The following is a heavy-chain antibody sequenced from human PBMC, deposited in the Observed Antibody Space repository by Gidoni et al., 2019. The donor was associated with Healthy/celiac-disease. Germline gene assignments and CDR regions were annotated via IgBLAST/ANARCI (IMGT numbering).Heavy chain of an antibody. CDR3: ARTYDFWSGYSVPGAFDI. Sequence: EVQLVESGGGLVQPGGSLRLSCAASGFTFSRYWMSWVRQAPGKGLEWVANIKQDGSEKYYVDSVKGRFTISRDNAKNSLYLQMNSLRAEDTAVYYCARTYDFWSGYSVPGAFDIWGQGTMVTVSS. D-gene: IGHD3-3*01. CDR1: GFTFSRYW. V-gene: IGHV3-7*01. J-gene: IGHJ3*02. CDR2: IKQDGSEK.